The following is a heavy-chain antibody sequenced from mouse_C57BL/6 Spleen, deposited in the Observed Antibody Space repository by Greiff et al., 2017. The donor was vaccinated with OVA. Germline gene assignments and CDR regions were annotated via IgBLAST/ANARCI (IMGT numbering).Heavy chain of an antibody. CDR3: AKGVYGSSDFDY. J-gene: IGHJ2*01. CDR2: IHPNSGST. V-gene: IGHV1-64*01. Sequence: QVQLQQPGAELVKPGASVKLSCKASGYTFTSYWMHWVKQRPGQGLEWIGMIHPNSGSTNYNEKFKSKATLTVDKSSSTAYMQLSSLTSEDSAVYDCAKGVYGSSDFDYWGQGTTLTVSS. CDR1: GYTFTSYW. D-gene: IGHD1-1*01.